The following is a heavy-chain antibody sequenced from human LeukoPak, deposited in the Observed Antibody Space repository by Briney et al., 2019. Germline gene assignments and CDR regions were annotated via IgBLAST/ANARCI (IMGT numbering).Heavy chain of an antibody. CDR1: GGSISSGGYS. CDR2: IYYSGST. J-gene: IGHJ6*02. V-gene: IGHV4-31*03. D-gene: IGHD4-17*01. Sequence: SETLSLTCTVSGGSISSGGYSWSWIRQPPGKGLEWIGYIYYSGSTYYNPSLKSRVTISVDTSKNQFSLKLSSVTAADTAVYYCARSKTTVTTLRYYYYGMDVWGQGTTVTVSS. CDR3: ARSKTTVTTLRYYYYGMDV.